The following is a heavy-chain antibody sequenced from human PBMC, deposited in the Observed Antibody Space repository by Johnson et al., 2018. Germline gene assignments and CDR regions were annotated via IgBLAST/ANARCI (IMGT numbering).Heavy chain of an antibody. CDR2: ISSSSSYI. CDR3: ARSDSDYVWGSYRPAPAEYFQH. V-gene: IGHV3-21*01. D-gene: IGHD3-16*02. J-gene: IGHJ1*01. CDR1: GFTFDDYA. Sequence: EVQLLESGGGLVQPGRSLRLSCAASGFTFDDYAMHWVRQAPGKGLEWVSSISSSSSYIYYADSVKGRFTISRDNAKNSLYLQMNSLRAEDTAVYYGARSDSDYVWGSYRPAPAEYFQHWGQGTLGTVSS.